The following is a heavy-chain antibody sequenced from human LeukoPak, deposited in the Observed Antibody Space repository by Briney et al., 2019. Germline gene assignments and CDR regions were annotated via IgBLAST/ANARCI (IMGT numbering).Heavy chain of an antibody. Sequence: GGSLRLSCAASGFTFSSYGMHWVRQAPGKGLEWVAFIRYDGSNKYYADSVKGRFTISRDNSKNTLYLQMNSLRAEDTAVYYCAKGIYSSSSYYFDYWGQGTLVTVSS. CDR1: GFTFSSYG. V-gene: IGHV3-30*02. D-gene: IGHD6-6*01. J-gene: IGHJ4*02. CDR3: AKGIYSSSSYYFDY. CDR2: IRYDGSNK.